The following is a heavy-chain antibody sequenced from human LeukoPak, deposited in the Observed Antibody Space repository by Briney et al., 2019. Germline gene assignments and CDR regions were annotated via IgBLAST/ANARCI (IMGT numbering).Heavy chain of an antibody. V-gene: IGHV3-33*01. Sequence: GGSLRLSCTTSGFTFVDHAMGWVRQAPGQGLEWVAIIWYDGSDKYYADSVKGRFAISRDNSKNTLYLQMNSLKAEDTAVYYCAREGGQQLGSFDYWGQGTLVTVSS. CDR3: AREGGQQLGSFDY. D-gene: IGHD6-13*01. CDR2: IWYDGSDK. J-gene: IGHJ4*02. CDR1: GFTFVDHA.